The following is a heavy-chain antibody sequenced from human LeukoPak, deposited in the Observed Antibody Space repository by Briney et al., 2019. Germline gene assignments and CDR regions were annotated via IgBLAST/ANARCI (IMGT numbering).Heavy chain of an antibody. CDR3: ARRPRPGRLLYRSIDDY. CDR1: GSTFTSYV. D-gene: IGHD3-3*01. J-gene: IGHJ4*02. Sequence: ASVKVSCKASGSTFTSYVLSWVRQAPGKGLEWMGWIIAYNVNTNYAQKLQGRVTMTTDTSTSTAYMELRSLRAANTRVSYCARRPRPGRLLYRSIDDYWGQGTLVTVSS. V-gene: IGHV1-18*01. CDR2: IIAYNVNT.